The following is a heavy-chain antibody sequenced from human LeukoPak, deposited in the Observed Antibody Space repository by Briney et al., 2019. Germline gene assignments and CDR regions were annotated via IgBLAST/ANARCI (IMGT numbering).Heavy chain of an antibody. CDR1: GFTFSSYW. D-gene: IGHD3-3*01. V-gene: IGHV3-7*01. CDR2: IKQDGSEK. CDR3: ARGLDYDFWSGYYVY. Sequence: GGSLRLSCAASGFTFSSYWMSWVRLAPGKGLEWVANIKQDGSEKYYVDSVKGRFTISRDNAKNSLYLQMNSLRAEDTAVYYCARGLDYDFWSGYYVYWGQGTLVTVSS. J-gene: IGHJ4*02.